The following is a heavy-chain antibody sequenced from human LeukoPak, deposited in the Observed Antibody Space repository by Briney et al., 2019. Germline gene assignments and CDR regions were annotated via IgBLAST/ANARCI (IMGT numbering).Heavy chain of an antibody. CDR2: IKQDGSEK. CDR3: ARLPYPYDGSGSPPVDY. CDR1: GFTFSSYW. D-gene: IGHD3-22*01. J-gene: IGHJ4*02. Sequence: GGSLRLSCAASGFTFSSYWMSWVRQAPGKGLEWVANIKQDGSEKYYVDSVKGRFTISRDNAKNSLYLQMNSLRAEDTAVYYCARLPYPYDGSGSPPVDYWGQGTLVTVSS. V-gene: IGHV3-7*01.